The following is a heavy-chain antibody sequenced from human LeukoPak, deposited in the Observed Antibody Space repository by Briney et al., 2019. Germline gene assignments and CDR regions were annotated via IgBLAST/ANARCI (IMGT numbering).Heavy chain of an antibody. V-gene: IGHV6-1*01. CDR3: ARVGLISLVNTPLGAFDI. CDR2: TYYRSKWYS. D-gene: IGHD3/OR15-3a*01. CDR1: GDSVSRNTAG. J-gene: IGHJ3*02. Sequence: SQTLSLTCAISGDSVSRNTAGWNWIRQSPSRGLEWLGRTYYRSKWYSDFAPSVRNRITINPDTSKNQFSLQLNSVTPEDTAVYYCARVGLISLVNTPLGAFDIWGQGTMVAVSS.